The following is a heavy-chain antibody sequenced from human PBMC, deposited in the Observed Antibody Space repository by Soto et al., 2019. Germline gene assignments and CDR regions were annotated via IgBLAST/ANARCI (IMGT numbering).Heavy chain of an antibody. J-gene: IGHJ4*02. D-gene: IGHD5-12*01. Sequence: LRLSGVGSGFTFSRYGMHWLRQAPGEGLEWMAVIVNDGSDRDYAASVAGRFTISRDNSKNTLYLQIDNLGVDDTDKSYCAKDDGYEANGLDYWGQGTLGTVAS. CDR3: AKDDGYEANGLDY. CDR1: GFTFSRYG. V-gene: IGHV3-33*06. CDR2: IVNDGSDR.